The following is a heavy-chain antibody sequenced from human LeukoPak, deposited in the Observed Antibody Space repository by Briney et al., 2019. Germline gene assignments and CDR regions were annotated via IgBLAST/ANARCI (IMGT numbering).Heavy chain of an antibody. CDR1: GFPFSNAW. J-gene: IGHJ4*02. CDR3: TTSSSSQRYFDY. D-gene: IGHD6-6*01. Sequence: GGSLGLSCAASGFPFSNAWMSWVRPAPGKGLEWVGRIKSKSEGATTDSAGAVKGRLKITRDDSKNRKYLQMNSLKTEDTAVYYCTTSSSSQRYFDYWGQGTLVTVSS. CDR2: IKSKSEGATT. V-gene: IGHV3-15*01.